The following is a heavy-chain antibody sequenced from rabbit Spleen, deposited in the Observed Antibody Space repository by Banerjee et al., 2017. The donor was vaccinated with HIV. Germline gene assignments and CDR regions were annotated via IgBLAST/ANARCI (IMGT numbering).Heavy chain of an antibody. CDR3: ARDTDSVYYLNL. CDR2: IYTGSGSA. D-gene: IGHD1-1*01. CDR1: GFSFSSNW. V-gene: IGHV1S40*01. Sequence: QSLEESGGDLVKPGGTLTLTCTVSGFSFSSNWMCWVRQAPGKGLEWIGCIYTGSGSAYYASWAKGRFTCSKTSSTVDLKMTSLTAADTATYFCARDTDSVYYLNLWGPGTLVTVS. J-gene: IGHJ4*01.